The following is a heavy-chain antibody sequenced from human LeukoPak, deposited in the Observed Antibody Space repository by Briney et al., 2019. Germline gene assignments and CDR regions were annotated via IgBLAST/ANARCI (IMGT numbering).Heavy chain of an antibody. V-gene: IGHV4-34*01. J-gene: IGHJ3*02. CDR2: INHSGST. CDR3: ARKSWEDAFDI. D-gene: IGHD1-26*01. CDR1: GGSFSGYY. Sequence: SETLSLTCAVYGGSFSGYYWSWIRQPPGKGLEWIGEINHSGSTNYNPSLKSRVTISVDTSKNQFSLKLSSVTAADTAVYYCARKSWEDAFDIWGQGTMVTVSS.